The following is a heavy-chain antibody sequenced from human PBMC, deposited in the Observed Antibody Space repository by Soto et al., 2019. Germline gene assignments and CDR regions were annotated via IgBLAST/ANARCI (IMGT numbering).Heavy chain of an antibody. V-gene: IGHV4-34*01. Sequence: SETLSLTCAVYGGSFSGYYWSWIRQPPGKGLEWIGEINHSGSTNYNPSLKSRVTISVDTSKNQFSLKLSSVTAADTAVYYCARGDLIFYEYRGNSGPPHYYHGMDVWGHGTTVTVSS. CDR2: INHSGST. J-gene: IGHJ6*02. CDR3: ARGDLIFYEYRGNSGPPHYYHGMDV. CDR1: GGSFSGYY. D-gene: IGHD3-16*01.